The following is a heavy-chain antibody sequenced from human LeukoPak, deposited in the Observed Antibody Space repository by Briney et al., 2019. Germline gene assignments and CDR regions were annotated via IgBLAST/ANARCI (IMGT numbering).Heavy chain of an antibody. V-gene: IGHV3-48*03. CDR3: ATRRGYY. Sequence: GGSPRLSCAASGFTFSNYEMSWVRQAPGKGLEWVSHISSSGSTINYADSVKGRFTISRDNAKKSLHLQMNSLRVEDTAVYYCATRRGYYWGQGTLVTVSS. CDR2: ISSSGSTI. CDR1: GFTFSNYE. J-gene: IGHJ4*02.